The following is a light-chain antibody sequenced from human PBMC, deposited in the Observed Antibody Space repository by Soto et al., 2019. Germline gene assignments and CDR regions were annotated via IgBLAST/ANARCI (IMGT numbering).Light chain of an antibody. Sequence: DIVLTQSPGTLSLPLGERGTLSCRASRSIRSNYVAWYQRKPGQPPRLLIHGASSSATGTPDRFSGSGSGTDFTLTISRLEAEDSAVYYCQQYDSSPCTFGGGTKVEI. CDR3: QQYDSSPCT. CDR2: GAS. V-gene: IGKV3-20*01. J-gene: IGKJ4*01. CDR1: RSIRSNY.